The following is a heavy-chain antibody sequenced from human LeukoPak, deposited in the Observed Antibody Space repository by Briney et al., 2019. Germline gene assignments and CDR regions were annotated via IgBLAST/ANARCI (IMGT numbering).Heavy chain of an antibody. CDR2: IYDSGMT. J-gene: IGHJ1*01. V-gene: IGHV4-4*09. Sequence: SETLSLTCTVSGDSVSSGYWNWFRQPPGKGLEWIGYIYDSGMTDYSPSLKNRLTISLDTSINQFSLKLSSVTAADTAVYYCAGRGHRYSRDWGQGILVTVSS. D-gene: IGHD2-15*01. CDR3: AGRGHRYSRD. CDR1: GDSVSSGY.